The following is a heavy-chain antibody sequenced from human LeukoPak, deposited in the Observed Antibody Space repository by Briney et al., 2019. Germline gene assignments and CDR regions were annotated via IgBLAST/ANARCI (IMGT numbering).Heavy chain of an antibody. CDR3: ARQKKEVYYYDGSSYYYFDY. CDR2: IHHSGST. D-gene: IGHD3-22*01. Sequence: SETLSLTCTVSGGSISSSIYNWGWIRQPPGKGLEWIGGIHHSGSTYYKSSLKSRVTLSADTSKNQFFLKLSSVTAADTAVYYCARQKKEVYYYDGSSYYYFDYWGQGTLVTVSS. CDR1: GGSISSSIYN. J-gene: IGHJ4*02. V-gene: IGHV4-39*01.